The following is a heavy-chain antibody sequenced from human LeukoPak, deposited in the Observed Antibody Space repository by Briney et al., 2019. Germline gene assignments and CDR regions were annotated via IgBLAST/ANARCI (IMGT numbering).Heavy chain of an antibody. V-gene: IGHV3-7*03. D-gene: IGHD6-13*01. Sequence: GGSLRLSCAASGFTFCSYWMYWVRQAPGKGLEWVASIKQDESEKYYGDSVKGRFAVSRDNAKNTLYLQMNSLRAEDTAVYYCEKDDKYAAGLLDFDYWGQGTLVTVSS. CDR3: EKDDKYAAGLLDFDY. J-gene: IGHJ4*02. CDR1: GFTFCSYW. CDR2: IKQDESEK.